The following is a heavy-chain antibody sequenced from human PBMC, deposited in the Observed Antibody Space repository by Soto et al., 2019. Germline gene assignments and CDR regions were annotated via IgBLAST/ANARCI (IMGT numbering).Heavy chain of an antibody. Sequence: QAQLVQSGPEVKKPGASVKVSCKASGYTFINYGITWVRQAPGQGLEWMGWISAHNGSTNYAQRYQGRVTMTTDTSTSKGYMELRSLRSDDTAVYYCARVIEGADSDYWGQGTLVTVSS. D-gene: IGHD6-13*01. CDR1: GYTFINYG. J-gene: IGHJ4*02. CDR3: ARVIEGADSDY. CDR2: ISAHNGST. V-gene: IGHV1-18*01.